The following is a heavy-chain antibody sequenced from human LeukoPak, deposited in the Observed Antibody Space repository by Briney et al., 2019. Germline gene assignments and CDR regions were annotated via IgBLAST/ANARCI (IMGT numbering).Heavy chain of an antibody. J-gene: IGHJ4*02. D-gene: IGHD3-16*02. CDR2: IYYSGST. CDR1: GGSISSGGYY. CDR3: ARYVVIPSHFDY. Sequence: SQTLSLTCTVSGGSISSGGYYWSWIRQHPGKGLEWIGYIYYSGSTYYNPSLKSRVTISVDTSKNQFSLKLSSVTAADTAVYYCARYVVIPSHFDYWGQGTLVTVSS. V-gene: IGHV4-31*03.